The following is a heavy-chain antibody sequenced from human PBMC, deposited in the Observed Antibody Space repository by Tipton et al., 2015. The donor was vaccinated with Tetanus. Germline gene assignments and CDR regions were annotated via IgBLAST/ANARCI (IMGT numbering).Heavy chain of an antibody. J-gene: IGHJ4*02. CDR2: IFHSGST. V-gene: IGHV4-59*01. CDR1: GGSMSNNY. Sequence: GLVKPSETLSLTCTVSGGSMSNNYWSWIRQPPGKGLERIAYIFHSGSTNYSPSLKSRVAISMDTSKNQISLKLSSVTAADTAVYYCARWLEGSIAELDYWGQGTLVAVSS. CDR3: ARWLEGSIAELDY. D-gene: IGHD1-26*01.